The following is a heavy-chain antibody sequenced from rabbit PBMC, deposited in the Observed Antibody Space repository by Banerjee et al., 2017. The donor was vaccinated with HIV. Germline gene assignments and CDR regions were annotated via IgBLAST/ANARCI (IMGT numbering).Heavy chain of an antibody. J-gene: IGHJ6*01. V-gene: IGHV1S45*01. CDR1: GFSFSNKYV. CDR2: INTSSGNT. D-gene: IGHD1-1*01. CDR3: ARHRAGGYGHDL. Sequence: QEQLEESGGDLVKPGGSLTLTCTASGFSFSNKYVMCWVRQAPGKGLEWIACINTSSGNTVYASWAKGRFTISKTSSTTVTLQMTSLTAADTATYFCARHRAGGYGHDLWGPGTLVTVS.